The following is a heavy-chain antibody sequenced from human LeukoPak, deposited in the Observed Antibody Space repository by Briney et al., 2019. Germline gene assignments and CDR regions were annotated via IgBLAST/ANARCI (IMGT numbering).Heavy chain of an antibody. CDR3: ARIQGAYDISTGYYTGLDY. D-gene: IGHD3-9*01. Sequence: ASVKVSCKASGYTFTGYYMHWVRQAPGQGLEWMGRINPNSGGTNYAQKFQGRVTMTRDTSISTAYMELSRLRSDDTAVYYCARIQGAYDISTGYYTGLDYWSQGTLVTVSS. CDR2: INPNSGGT. V-gene: IGHV1-2*06. J-gene: IGHJ4*02. CDR1: GYTFTGYY.